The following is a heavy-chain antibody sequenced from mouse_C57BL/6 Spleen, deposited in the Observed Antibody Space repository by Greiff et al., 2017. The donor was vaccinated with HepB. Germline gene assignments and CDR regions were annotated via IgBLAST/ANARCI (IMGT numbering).Heavy chain of an antibody. Sequence: EVQLQQSGPELVKPGASVKISCKASGYSFTGYYMNWVKQSPEKSLEWIGEINPSTGGTTYNQKFKAKATLTVDKSSSTAYMQLKSLTSEDSAVYYCAGYYDYGEEFAYWGQGTLVTVSA. D-gene: IGHD2-4*01. CDR1: GYSFTGYY. J-gene: IGHJ3*01. V-gene: IGHV1-42*01. CDR2: INPSTGGT. CDR3: AGYYDYGEEFAY.